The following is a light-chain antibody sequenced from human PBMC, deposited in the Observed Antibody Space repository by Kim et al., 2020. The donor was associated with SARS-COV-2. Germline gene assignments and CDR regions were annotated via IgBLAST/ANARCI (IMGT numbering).Light chain of an antibody. CDR3: HQYCSSPRT. J-gene: IGKJ2*01. CDR1: QSVCNNF. Sequence: FSPAERATLSCRASQSVCNNFLAWYQQRPGQAPRPLIYGASSRATGIPDRFTGSGSGTDFTLTISRLEPEDFAVYYCHQYCSSPRTFGQGTKLEI. V-gene: IGKV3-20*01. CDR2: GAS.